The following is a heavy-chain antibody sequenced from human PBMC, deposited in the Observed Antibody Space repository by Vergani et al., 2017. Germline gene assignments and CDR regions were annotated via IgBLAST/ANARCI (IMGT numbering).Heavy chain of an antibody. V-gene: IGHV5-51*03. CDR3: ARESSTLTVAYYDK. J-gene: IGHJ4*02. Sequence: VQLVPSGAEVKKPRAPLKISCKGSGSSFTNFWFAWVRQLPGKGLECMGSINPADCEIRYSPSFQGQFTISVDKSINTAYLQWSNLKASDTAIYYCARESSTLTVAYYDKWGQGPLVTVSS. CDR2: INPADCEI. CDR1: GSSFTNFW. D-gene: IGHD2-2*01.